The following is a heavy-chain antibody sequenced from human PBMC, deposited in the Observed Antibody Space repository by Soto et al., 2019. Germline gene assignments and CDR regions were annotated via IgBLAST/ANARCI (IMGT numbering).Heavy chain of an antibody. J-gene: IGHJ5*02. CDR3: ARGRRMDLQEYWFDP. V-gene: IGHV4-31*03. Sequence: SETLSLTCPVSGGSISSSGYYWSWIRQHPGKGLEWIGYIYYSGSTYYNPPLKSRVTISVDTSKNQFSLKLSSGTAADTAVYYCARGRRMDLQEYWFDPWGQGTLVTAPQ. CDR2: IYYSGST. D-gene: IGHD1-1*01. CDR1: GGSISSSGYY.